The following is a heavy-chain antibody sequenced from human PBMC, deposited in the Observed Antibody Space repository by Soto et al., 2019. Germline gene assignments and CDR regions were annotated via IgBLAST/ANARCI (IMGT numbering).Heavy chain of an antibody. J-gene: IGHJ4*02. CDR1: GCTFTGYA. CDR3: ARAVAVPADFDY. D-gene: IGHD6-19*01. Sequence: QVRVVQSGAEEKKPGASVKVSCTASGCTFTGYAIHWVRQAPGQRLEWMGWINAGNGNTKYSQKFQGRVTITRDTSASTAYMELSSLRSEDTAVYYCARAVAVPADFDYWGQGTLVTVSS. V-gene: IGHV1-3*05. CDR2: INAGNGNT.